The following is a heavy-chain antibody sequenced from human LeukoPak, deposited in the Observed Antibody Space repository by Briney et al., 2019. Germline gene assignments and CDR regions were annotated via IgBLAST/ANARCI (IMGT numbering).Heavy chain of an antibody. CDR3: ARDLTHRRNYDNSGYQIVPAF. D-gene: IGHD3-22*01. J-gene: IGHJ4*02. CDR1: GYTFTDFG. CDR2: ISGYNGNT. V-gene: IGHV1-18*01. Sequence: ASVKVSCKTSGYTFTDFGINWVRQAPGQGLEWMGWISGYNGNTKYVQKFQGRVTMTTDTSTSTAYMELRSLRSDDTAVYYCARDLTHRRNYDNSGYQIVPAFWGQGTLVTVSS.